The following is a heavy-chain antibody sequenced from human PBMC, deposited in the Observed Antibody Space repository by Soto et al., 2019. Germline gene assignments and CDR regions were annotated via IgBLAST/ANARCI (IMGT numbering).Heavy chain of an antibody. D-gene: IGHD6-19*01. J-gene: IGHJ1*01. CDR3: AKEAHGGWHLFDT. Sequence: GGSLRLSCAASGFTFRTYGMHWVRQAPGKGLEWVAFISDDGSQKYYGDSVKGRFTISRDNSKNTLSLRMISLRTEDTSVYYCAKEAHGGWHLFDTWGQGTLVTVSS. CDR1: GFTFRTYG. CDR2: ISDDGSQK. V-gene: IGHV3-30*18.